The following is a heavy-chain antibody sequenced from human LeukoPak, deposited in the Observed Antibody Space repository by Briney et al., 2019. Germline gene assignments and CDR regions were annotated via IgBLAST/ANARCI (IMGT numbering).Heavy chain of an antibody. D-gene: IGHD2-15*01. CDR3: ARGYCSGGSCYSYYYYNYMDV. J-gene: IGHJ6*03. V-gene: IGHV4-39*07. CDR2: IHYSGSA. Sequence: SETLSLTCTVSGGSISSYYWGWIRQPPGKGLEWIGSIHYSGSANYNPSLKSRVTISVDTSKNQFSLKLSSVTAADTAVYYCARGYCSGGSCYSYYYYNYMDVWGKGTTVTVSS. CDR1: GGSISSYY.